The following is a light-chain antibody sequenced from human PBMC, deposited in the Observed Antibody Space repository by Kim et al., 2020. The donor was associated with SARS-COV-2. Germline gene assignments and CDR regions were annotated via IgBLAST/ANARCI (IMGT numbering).Light chain of an antibody. V-gene: IGKV3-11*01. Sequence: LSPGERATLSCRASRSVSSYLAWYQQKPGQAPRLLIYDASNRATGIPARFSGSGSGTDFTLTISSLEPEDFAVYYCQQRSNWPPLTFGGGTKVEI. CDR1: RSVSSY. CDR3: QQRSNWPPLT. CDR2: DAS. J-gene: IGKJ4*01.